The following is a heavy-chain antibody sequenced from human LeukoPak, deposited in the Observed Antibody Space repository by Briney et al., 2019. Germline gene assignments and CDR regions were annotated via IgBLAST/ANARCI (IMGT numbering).Heavy chain of an antibody. CDR3: ARDWRRDGYNYVDY. CDR2: ISYDGSNK. D-gene: IGHD5-24*01. Sequence: PGGSLRLSCAASGFTFSSYAMRWVRQAPGKGLEWVAVISYDGSNKYYADSVKGRFTISRDNSKNTLYLQMNSLRAEDTAVYYCARDWRRDGYNYVDYWGQGTLVTVSS. V-gene: IGHV3-30-3*01. CDR1: GFTFSSYA. J-gene: IGHJ4*02.